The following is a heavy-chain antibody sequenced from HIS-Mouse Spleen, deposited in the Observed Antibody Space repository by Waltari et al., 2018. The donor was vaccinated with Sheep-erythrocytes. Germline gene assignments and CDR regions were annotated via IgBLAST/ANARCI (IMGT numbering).Heavy chain of an antibody. CDR3: AKVRTFNYWYFDL. J-gene: IGHJ2*01. D-gene: IGHD1-7*01. Sequence: GLEWVAVISYDGSNKYYADSVKGRFTISRDNSKNTLYLQMNSLRAEDTAVYYCAKVRTFNYWYFDLWGRGTLVTVSS. V-gene: IGHV3-30*18. CDR2: ISYDGSNK.